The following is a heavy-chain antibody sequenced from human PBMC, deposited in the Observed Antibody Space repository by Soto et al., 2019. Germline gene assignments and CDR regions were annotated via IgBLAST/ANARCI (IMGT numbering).Heavy chain of an antibody. CDR2: IYYSGST. CDR3: ARHDSSGWDGFDAFDI. V-gene: IGHV4-39*01. CDR1: GGSISSSSYY. Sequence: QLQLQESGPGLVKPSETLSLTCTVSGGSISSSSYYWGWIRQPPGKGLEWIGSIYYSGSTYYNPSLKSRVTLSGDTSKNQFSLQLSSVTAADTAVYYCARHDSSGWDGFDAFDIWGQGTMVTVSS. D-gene: IGHD6-19*01. J-gene: IGHJ3*02.